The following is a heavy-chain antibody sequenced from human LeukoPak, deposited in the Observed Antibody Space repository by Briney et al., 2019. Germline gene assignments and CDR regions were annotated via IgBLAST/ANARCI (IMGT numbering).Heavy chain of an antibody. D-gene: IGHD4-17*01. CDR2: ISGSGGST. V-gene: IGHV3-23*01. CDR1: GFTFSSYA. CDR3: AKIPFGDYLYYYYYMDV. Sequence: GGSLRLSCAASGFTFSSYAMSWVRQAPGKGLEWVSAISGSGGSTYYADSVKGRFTISRDNSKNTLYLQMNSLRAEDTAVYYCAKIPFGDYLYYYYYMDVWGKGTTVTVSS. J-gene: IGHJ6*03.